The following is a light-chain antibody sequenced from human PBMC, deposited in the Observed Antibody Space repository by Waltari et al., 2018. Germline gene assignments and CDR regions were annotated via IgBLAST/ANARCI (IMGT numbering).Light chain of an antibody. V-gene: IGKV3-15*01. CDR1: ATVYSD. CDR2: GVS. CDR3: QQYYKWLLYT. J-gene: IGKJ2*01. Sequence: ELVLTQSPATLSVSPGDRATFSCRASATVYSDLAWYQQKPGQAPRLLIYGVSTRATGMAARISGSGAGTFFTLAISSVQSEDFAFYFCQQYYKWLLYTFGQGTKVEIK.